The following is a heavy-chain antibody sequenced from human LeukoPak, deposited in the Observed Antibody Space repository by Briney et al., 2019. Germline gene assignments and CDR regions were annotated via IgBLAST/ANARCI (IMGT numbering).Heavy chain of an antibody. CDR2: TSYSGNT. Sequence: SETLSLTCTVSGGSISGDYWNWIRQPPGKGLEWIGYTSYSGNTGYKPSLRSRVTMSVDTSKNQLSLKLTSATAADTAVYYCARWHSHGRYFDYWGQGALVTVSS. CDR1: GGSISGDY. CDR3: ARWHSHGRYFDY. J-gene: IGHJ4*02. V-gene: IGHV4-59*01. D-gene: IGHD1-26*01.